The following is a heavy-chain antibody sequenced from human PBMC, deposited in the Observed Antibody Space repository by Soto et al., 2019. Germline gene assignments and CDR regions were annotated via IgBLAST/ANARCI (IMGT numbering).Heavy chain of an antibody. J-gene: IGHJ4*02. CDR3: AKEYSSSSEADY. CDR2: ISYDGSNK. CDR1: GFTFSSYG. D-gene: IGHD6-6*01. V-gene: IGHV3-30*18. Sequence: GGSLRLSCAASGFTFSSYGMHWVRQAPGKGLEWVAVISYDGSNKYYADSVKGRFTISRDNSKNTLYLQMNSLRAEDTAVYYCAKEYSSSSEADYWGQGTLVTVSS.